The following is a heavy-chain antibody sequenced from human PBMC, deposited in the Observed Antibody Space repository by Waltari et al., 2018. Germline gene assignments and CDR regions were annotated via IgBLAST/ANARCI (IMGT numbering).Heavy chain of an antibody. D-gene: IGHD5-12*01. V-gene: IGHV4-39*07. CDR1: GGSISSSSYY. CDR3: ARDPLSGYDWGHWFDP. CDR2: IYYRGIT. J-gene: IGHJ5*02. Sequence: QLQLQESGPGLVKPSETLSLTCTVSGGSISSSSYYWGWIRQPPGKGLEWIGSIYYRGITYYNPSLKSRVTISVDTSKNQFSLKLSSVTAADTAVYYCARDPLSGYDWGHWFDPWGQGTLVTVSS.